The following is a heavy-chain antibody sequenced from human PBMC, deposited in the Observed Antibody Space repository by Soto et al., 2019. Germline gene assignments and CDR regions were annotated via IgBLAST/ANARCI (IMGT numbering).Heavy chain of an antibody. Sequence: EVQMVESGGGLVQPGGSLRLSCAASGFTFSSYAMSWVRQAPGKGLEWVSAITGGGGSTYYADSVKGRFTISRDNSKNTLYLQINSLRAEDTDVYYCAKETVTTSGYYYYGMGVWGQGTTVTVSS. CDR3: AKETVTTSGYYYYGMGV. CDR1: GFTFSSYA. D-gene: IGHD4-4*01. J-gene: IGHJ6*02. CDR2: ITGGGGST. V-gene: IGHV3-23*04.